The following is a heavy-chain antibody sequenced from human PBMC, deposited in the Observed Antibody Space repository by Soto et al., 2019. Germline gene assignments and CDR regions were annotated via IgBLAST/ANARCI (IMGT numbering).Heavy chain of an antibody. D-gene: IGHD3-22*01. J-gene: IGHJ4*02. CDR2: ISYDGSNK. CDR1: GFTFSSYG. Sequence: QVQLVESGGGVVQPGRSLRLSCAASGFTFSSYGIHWVRQAPGKGLEWVALISYDGSNKYYADSVKGRFTISRDTSKNTLYLQMNSLRAEDTAMYYCAKDAPYYYDSSGYYGPFDYWGQGTLVTVSS. CDR3: AKDAPYYYDSSGYYGPFDY. V-gene: IGHV3-30*18.